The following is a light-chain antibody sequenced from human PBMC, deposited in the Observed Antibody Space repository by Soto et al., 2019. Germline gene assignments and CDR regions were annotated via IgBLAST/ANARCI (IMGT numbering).Light chain of an antibody. CDR3: QQLERYPST. Sequence: IQLTQSPSSLSASVCDRVTIPCRASQGINSFLAWYQQKPGKAPKLLIYAASTLQSGVPSRLSGSGSGTDFTLTISSLQPEEFATYYCQQLERYPSTFGGGTKVDIK. CDR2: AAS. J-gene: IGKJ4*01. V-gene: IGKV1-9*01. CDR1: QGINSF.